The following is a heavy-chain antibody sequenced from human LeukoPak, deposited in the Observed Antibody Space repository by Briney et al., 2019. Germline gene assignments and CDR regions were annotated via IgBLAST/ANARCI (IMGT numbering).Heavy chain of an antibody. J-gene: IGHJ3*02. V-gene: IGHV3-13*01. D-gene: IGHD3-9*01. Sequence: GGSLRPSCAASGFTFSNYDMHWVRQATGKGLEWVSNIGTAGATYYPGSVKGRFTISRENAKNSLYLQMNSLRAEDTAVYYCARSWLLDAFDIWGQGTMVTVSS. CDR1: GFTFSNYD. CDR3: ARSWLLDAFDI. CDR2: IGTAGAT.